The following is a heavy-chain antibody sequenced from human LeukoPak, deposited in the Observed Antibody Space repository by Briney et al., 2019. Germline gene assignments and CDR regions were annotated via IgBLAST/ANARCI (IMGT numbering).Heavy chain of an antibody. CDR1: GFTFSDYY. D-gene: IGHD1-1*01. Sequence: GGSLRLSCAAPGFTFSDYYMSWIRQAPGKGLEWVSYISSSGSTIYYADSVKGRFTISRDNAKNSLYLQMNSLRAEDTAVYYCARAPTTKTGTKDYYYYGMDVWGQGTTVTVSS. CDR3: ARAPTTKTGTKDYYYYGMDV. V-gene: IGHV3-11*01. J-gene: IGHJ6*02. CDR2: ISSSGSTI.